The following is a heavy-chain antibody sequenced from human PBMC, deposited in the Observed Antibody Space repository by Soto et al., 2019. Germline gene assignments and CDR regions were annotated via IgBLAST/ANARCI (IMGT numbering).Heavy chain of an antibody. CDR3: AKDSRYGFYYGMDV. CDR1: GFTFDDYA. Sequence: DVQLVESGGGLVQPGRSLRLSCAASGFTFDDYAMHWVRQAPGKGLEWVSGISWNSGSIGYADSVKGRFTISRDNAKNSLYLQMNSLRAEDTALYYCAKDSRYGFYYGMDVWGQGTTVTVSS. V-gene: IGHV3-9*01. J-gene: IGHJ6*02. D-gene: IGHD4-17*01. CDR2: ISWNSGSI.